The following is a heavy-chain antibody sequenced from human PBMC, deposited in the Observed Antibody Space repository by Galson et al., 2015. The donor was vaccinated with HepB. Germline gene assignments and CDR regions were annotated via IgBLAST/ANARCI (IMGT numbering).Heavy chain of an antibody. CDR1: GFTFSSYG. Sequence: SLRLSCAASGFTFSSYGMHWVRQAPGKGLEWVAVIWYDGSNKYYADSVKGRFTISRDNSKNTLYLQMNSLRAEDTAVYYCARDSFAAACDYWGQGTLVTVSS. J-gene: IGHJ4*02. CDR3: ARDSFAAACDY. V-gene: IGHV3-33*01. CDR2: IWYDGSNK. D-gene: IGHD6-13*01.